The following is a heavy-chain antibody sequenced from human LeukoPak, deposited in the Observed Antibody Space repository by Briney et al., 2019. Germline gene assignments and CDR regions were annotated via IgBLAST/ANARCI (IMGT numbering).Heavy chain of an antibody. CDR1: GYTFTGYY. CDR3: ARLRYSSHESYYYYGMDV. J-gene: IGHJ6*02. D-gene: IGHD6-13*01. Sequence: ASVKVSCKASGYTFTGYYMHWVRQAPGQGLEWMGWINPNSGGTNYAQKFQGWVTMTRDTSISTACMELSRLRSEDTAVYYCARLRYSSHESYYYYGMDVWGQGTTVTVSS. V-gene: IGHV1-2*04. CDR2: INPNSGGT.